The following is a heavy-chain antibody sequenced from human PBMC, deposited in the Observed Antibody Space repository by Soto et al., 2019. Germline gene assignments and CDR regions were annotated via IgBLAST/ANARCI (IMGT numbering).Heavy chain of an antibody. CDR2: INPSGGST. D-gene: IGHD3-22*01. Sequence: ASVKVSCKASGYTFTSYYMHWVRQAPGQGLEWMGIINPSGGSTSYAQKFQGRVTMTRDTSTSTVYMELSSLRSEDTAVYYCARRMSSGYYSKSPFDYWGRGTLVTVSS. J-gene: IGHJ4*02. CDR3: ARRMSSGYYSKSPFDY. CDR1: GYTFTSYY. V-gene: IGHV1-46*01.